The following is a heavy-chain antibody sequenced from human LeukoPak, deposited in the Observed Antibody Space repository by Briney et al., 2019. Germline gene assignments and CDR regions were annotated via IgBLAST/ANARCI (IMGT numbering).Heavy chain of an antibody. D-gene: IGHD3-3*01. Sequence: AASVKVSCKASGYTFTSYDINWLRQATGQGLEWMGWMNPNSGNTGYAQKFQGRVTMTRNTSISTAYMELSSLRSEDTAVYYCARGRGTIFGVVILDYWGQGTLVTVSS. CDR2: MNPNSGNT. J-gene: IGHJ4*02. CDR3: ARGRGTIFGVVILDY. V-gene: IGHV1-8*01. CDR1: GYTFTSYD.